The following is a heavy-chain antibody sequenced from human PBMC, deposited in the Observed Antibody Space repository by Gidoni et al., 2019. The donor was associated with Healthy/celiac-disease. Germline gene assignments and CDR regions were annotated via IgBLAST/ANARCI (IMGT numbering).Heavy chain of an antibody. Sequence: QVQLQQWGAGLLKPSETLSLTCAVYGGSFSGYYWRWIRQPPGKGLEGIGEINHSGSTNYNPSLKSRVTISVDTSKNQFSLKLSSVTAADTAVYYCAREGYNWNYGSLSWFDPWGQGTLVTVSS. CDR2: INHSGST. V-gene: IGHV4-34*01. CDR1: GGSFSGYY. CDR3: AREGYNWNYGSLSWFDP. J-gene: IGHJ5*02. D-gene: IGHD1-7*01.